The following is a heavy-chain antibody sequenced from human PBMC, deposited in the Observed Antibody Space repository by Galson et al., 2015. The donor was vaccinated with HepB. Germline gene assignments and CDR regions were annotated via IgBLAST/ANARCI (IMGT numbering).Heavy chain of an antibody. CDR3: ARDFRDYYDSSGYYLYFDY. CDR1: GYTFTSYY. CDR2: INPSGGST. V-gene: IGHV1-46*01. Sequence: SVKVSCKASGYTFTSYYMHWVRQAPGQGLEWMGIINPSGGSTSYAQKFQGRVTMTRDTSTSTVYMELSSLRSEDTAVYYCARDFRDYYDSSGYYLYFDYWGQGTLVTVSS. D-gene: IGHD3-22*01. J-gene: IGHJ4*02.